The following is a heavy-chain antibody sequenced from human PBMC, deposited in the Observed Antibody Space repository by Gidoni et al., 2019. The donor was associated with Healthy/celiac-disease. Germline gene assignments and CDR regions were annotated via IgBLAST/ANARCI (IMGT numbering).Heavy chain of an antibody. CDR2: IYYSGST. V-gene: IGHV4-39*07. J-gene: IGHJ4*02. CDR1: GVSISRSSYY. D-gene: IGHD3-22*01. Sequence: QLQLQESGPGLVKPSETLSLTCTVSGVSISRSSYYWGWIRQPPGKGLEWIGSIYYSGSTYYNPSLKSRVTISVDTSKNQFSLKLSSVTAADTAVYYCARDDAYYYDSSGYEGDYWGQGTLVTVSS. CDR3: ARDDAYYYDSSGYEGDY.